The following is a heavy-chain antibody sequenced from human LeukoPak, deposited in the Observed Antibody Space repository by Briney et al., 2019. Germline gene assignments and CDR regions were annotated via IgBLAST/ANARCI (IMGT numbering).Heavy chain of an antibody. CDR2: IIPIFGTA. D-gene: IGHD1-26*01. CDR3: ATRAWEGWFDP. V-gene: IGHV1-69*13. Sequence: SVKVSCKASGGTFSTYAISWVRQAPGQGLEWMGGIIPIFGTAKYAQKFQGRVTITADESTSTAYMELSSLRSEDTAVYYCATRAWEGWFDPWGQGTLVTVSS. CDR1: GGTFSTYA. J-gene: IGHJ5*02.